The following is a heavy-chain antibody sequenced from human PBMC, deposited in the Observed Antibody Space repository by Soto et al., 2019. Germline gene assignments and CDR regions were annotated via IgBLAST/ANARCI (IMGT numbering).Heavy chain of an antibody. CDR2: IYYSGST. V-gene: IGHV4-31*03. CDR1: GGSISSGGYY. CDR3: ARDAEGIAVAGTVYYYYGMDV. Sequence: SETLSLTCTVSGGSISSGGYYWSWIRQHPGKGLEWIGYIYYSGSTYYNPSLKSRVTISVDTSKNQFSLKLSSVTAADTAVYYCARDAEGIAVAGTVYYYYGMDVWGQGTTVTVSS. J-gene: IGHJ6*02. D-gene: IGHD6-19*01.